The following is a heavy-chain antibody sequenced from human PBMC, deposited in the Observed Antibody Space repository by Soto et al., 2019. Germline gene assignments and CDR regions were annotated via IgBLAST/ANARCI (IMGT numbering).Heavy chain of an antibody. CDR2: IYYSGST. V-gene: IGHV4-61*01. J-gene: IGHJ3*02. D-gene: IGHD3-3*01. CDR3: ARGSRDALQGGTGYYDFWSGYYLFAFDI. Sequence: SETLSLTCTVSGGSVSSGSYYWSWIRQPPGKGLEWIGYIYYSGSTNYNPSLKSRVTISVDTSKNQFSLKLSSVTAADTAGYYCARGSRDALQGGTGYYDFWSGYYLFAFDIWGQGTMVTVSS. CDR1: GGSVSSGSYY.